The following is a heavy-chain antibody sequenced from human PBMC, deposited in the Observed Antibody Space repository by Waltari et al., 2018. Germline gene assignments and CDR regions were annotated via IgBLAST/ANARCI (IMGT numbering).Heavy chain of an antibody. CDR1: GGSISSGSYY. J-gene: IGHJ4*02. V-gene: IGHV4-61*02. Sequence: QVQLQESGPGLVKPSQTLSLTCTVPGGSISSGSYYWSWIRQPAGKGLEWIGRIYTSGSTNYNPSLKSRVTISVDTSKNQFSLKLSSVTAADTAVYYCARYWNYGGQFDYWGQGTLVTVSS. CDR3: ARYWNYGGQFDY. CDR2: IYTSGST. D-gene: IGHD1-7*01.